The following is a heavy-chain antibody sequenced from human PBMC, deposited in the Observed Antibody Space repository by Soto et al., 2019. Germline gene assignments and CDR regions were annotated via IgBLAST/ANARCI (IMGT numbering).Heavy chain of an antibody. V-gene: IGHV3-7*01. CDR3: ARAAGIVAP. CDR2: IKQDGSEK. D-gene: IGHD1-26*01. Sequence: GGSLRLSCAASGVTFSSYWMSWVRQAPGKGLEWVANIKQDGSEKYYVDSVKGRFTISRDNAKNSLYLQMNSLRAEDTAVYYCARAAGIVAPWGQGTLVTVSS. J-gene: IGHJ4*02. CDR1: GVTFSSYW.